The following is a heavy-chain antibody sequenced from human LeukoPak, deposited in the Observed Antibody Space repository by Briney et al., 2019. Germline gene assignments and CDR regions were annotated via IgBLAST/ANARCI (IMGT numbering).Heavy chain of an antibody. J-gene: IGHJ4*02. CDR3: ARAERDIVVVTGHDY. CDR1: GYTFTSYG. CDR2: ISAYNGNT. V-gene: IGHV1-18*01. D-gene: IGHD2-21*02. Sequence: ASVKVSCKASGYTFTSYGISWVRQAPGQGLEWMGWISAYNGNTNYAQKLQGRATMTTDTSTSTAYMELRSLRSDDTAVYYCARAERDIVVVTGHDYWGQGTLVTVSS.